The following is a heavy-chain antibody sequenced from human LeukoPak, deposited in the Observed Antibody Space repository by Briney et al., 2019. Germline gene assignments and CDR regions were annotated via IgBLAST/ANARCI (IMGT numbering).Heavy chain of an antibody. D-gene: IGHD5-12*01. Sequence: GGSLRLSCAASGFTFSTYTMNWVRQAPGKGLEWVSYISSSSTIYYADSVKGRFTISRDNAKNSLFLQMNSLRDEDTAVYYCARATTADHWGQGTLVTVSS. CDR3: ARATTADH. J-gene: IGHJ5*02. CDR2: ISSSSTI. V-gene: IGHV3-48*02. CDR1: GFTFSTYT.